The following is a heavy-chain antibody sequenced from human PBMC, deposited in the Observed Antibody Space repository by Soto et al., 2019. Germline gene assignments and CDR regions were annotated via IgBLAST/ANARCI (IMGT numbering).Heavy chain of an antibody. Sequence: SETLSLTCGVSGGSFSDYFWSWIRQPPGKGLEWIGAILHSGSASYSPSLKSRVTMSLDTSKNQLSLNLSYGTAADTAVYYCAAFSGAKFGGGNSGGQDDSWGQGTLVTVSS. J-gene: IGHJ4*02. V-gene: IGHV4-34*12. CDR1: GGSFSDYF. D-gene: IGHD3-10*01. CDR3: AAFSGAKFGGGNSGGQDDS. CDR2: ILHSGSA.